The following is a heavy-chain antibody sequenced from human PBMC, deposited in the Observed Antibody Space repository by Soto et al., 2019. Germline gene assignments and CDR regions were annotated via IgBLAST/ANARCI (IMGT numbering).Heavy chain of an antibody. CDR3: VGQMLEPRDA. Sequence: QVQLVQSGAEVREPGSSVRVSCKASGGRLDSLTISWVRHAPGQGLEWMGRIIPVVSMASSAEKFKDRMKNDSDKSTHTNYMQVTNLGSDDTSLYYFVGQMLEPRDACGHGTPSIVSS. CDR1: GGRLDSLT. D-gene: IGHD1-1*01. CDR2: IIPVVSMA. V-gene: IGHV1-69*02. J-gene: IGHJ5*01.